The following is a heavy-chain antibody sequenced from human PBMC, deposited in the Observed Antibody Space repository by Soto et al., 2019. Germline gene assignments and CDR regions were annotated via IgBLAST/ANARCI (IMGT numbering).Heavy chain of an antibody. D-gene: IGHD2-21*01. CDR1: GFSRSNARMA. Sequence: QVTLKESGPVLVKPTETLTLTCTVSGFSRSNARMAVSWIRQPPGKALEWLAHIFSNDEKSYSTSLNSRLYIPKYTSKSQVVLTMTNMDPVDTATYYCARILVNYYYYGMDVWGQGTTVTVSS. J-gene: IGHJ6*02. CDR3: ARILVNYYYYGMDV. V-gene: IGHV2-26*01. CDR2: IFSNDEK.